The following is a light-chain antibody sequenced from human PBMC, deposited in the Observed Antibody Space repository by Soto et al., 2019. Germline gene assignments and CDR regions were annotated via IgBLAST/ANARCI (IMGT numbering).Light chain of an antibody. J-gene: IGLJ1*01. CDR1: SGDVDYYNY. Sequence: QSALTQPRSVSGSPGQSVTISCTGTSGDVDYYNYVSWYQQHPGKAPKVMIYDVTERPSGVPDRFSGSKSGNTASLTISGLQAEDEADYYCCSYAGTPRYVLGTGTKLTVL. CDR2: DVT. CDR3: CSYAGTPRYV. V-gene: IGLV2-11*01.